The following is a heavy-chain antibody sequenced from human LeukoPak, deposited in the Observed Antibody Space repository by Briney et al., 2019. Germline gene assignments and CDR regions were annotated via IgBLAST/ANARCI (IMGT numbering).Heavy chain of an antibody. CDR1: GYTFTSYG. D-gene: IGHD5-18*01. J-gene: IGHJ4*02. CDR2: ISAYNGNT. CDR3: ARVPPGYSYLDY. V-gene: IGHV1-18*01. Sequence: ASVKVSCKASGYTFTSYGISWVRQAPGRGLEWMGWISAYNGNTNYAQKLQGRVTMTTDTSTSTAHMELRSLRSDDTAVYYCARVPPGYSYLDYWGQGTLVTVSS.